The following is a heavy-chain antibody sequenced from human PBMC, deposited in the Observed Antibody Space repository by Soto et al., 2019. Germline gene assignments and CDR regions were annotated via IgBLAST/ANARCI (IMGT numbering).Heavy chain of an antibody. CDR3: ARLFGDYELHYYGMDV. D-gene: IGHD4-17*01. V-gene: IGHV4-39*01. J-gene: IGHJ6*02. CDR1: GGSISSSSYY. CDR2: IYYSGST. Sequence: SETLSLTCTVSGGSISSSSYYWGWIRQPPGKGLEWIGSIYYSGSTYYNPSLKSRVTISVDTSKNQFSLKLSSVTAADTAVYYCARLFGDYELHYYGMDVWGQGTTVTVSS.